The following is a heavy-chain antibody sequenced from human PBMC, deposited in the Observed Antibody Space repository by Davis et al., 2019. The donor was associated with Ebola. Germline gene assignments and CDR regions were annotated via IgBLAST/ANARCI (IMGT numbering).Heavy chain of an antibody. Sequence: PGGSLRLSCAASGFTFSTYGMHWVRQAPGKGLEWVAFIRYDGSNKYYADSVKGRFTISRDKSKNTLYLQMNSLRAEDTAVYYCAFSIAAAGNYYYNYGMDVWGQGTTVTVSS. D-gene: IGHD6-13*01. V-gene: IGHV3-30*02. CDR3: AFSIAAAGNYYYNYGMDV. CDR2: IRYDGSNK. J-gene: IGHJ6*02. CDR1: GFTFSTYG.